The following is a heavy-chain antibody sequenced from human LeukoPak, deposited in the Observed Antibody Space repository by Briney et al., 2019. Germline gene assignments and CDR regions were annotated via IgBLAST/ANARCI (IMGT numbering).Heavy chain of an antibody. V-gene: IGHV1-18*01. J-gene: IGHJ4*02. CDR3: ARRQGTTLNFDY. CDR2: INAYNGNT. D-gene: IGHD1-1*01. Sequence: APVKLSCKASGYTFSSYGFSWVRQAPGQGLEWMGWINAYNGNTNYAQNLQGRVTMTTDTSTSTAYMQLSSLRSDDTAVYYCARRQGTTLNFDYWGQGTLVTVSS. CDR1: GYTFSSYG.